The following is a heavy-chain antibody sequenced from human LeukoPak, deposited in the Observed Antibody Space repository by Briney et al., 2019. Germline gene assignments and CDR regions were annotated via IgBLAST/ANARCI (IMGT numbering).Heavy chain of an antibody. CDR2: IYHSGST. CDR3: ASEGILGATPL. D-gene: IGHD1-26*01. CDR1: GSSISSGYY. Sequence: SETLSLTCSVSGSSISSGYYWGWVRQSPGKGLEWIGTIYHSGSTYYNPSLKSRVTISVDTSKNQFSLKLSSVTAADTAVYYCASEGILGATPLWGQGTLVTVSS. J-gene: IGHJ4*02. V-gene: IGHV4-38-2*02.